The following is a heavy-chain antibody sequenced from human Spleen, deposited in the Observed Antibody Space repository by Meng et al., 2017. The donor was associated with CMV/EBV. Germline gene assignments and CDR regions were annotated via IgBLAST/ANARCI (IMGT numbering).Heavy chain of an antibody. D-gene: IGHD3-10*01. V-gene: IGHV5-51*01. CDR1: RYSFTSYW. CDR3: ARRYGSGSSPFDY. J-gene: IGHJ4*02. CDR2: IFPGDSGT. Sequence: GGSLRLSCKASRYSFTSYWIGWVRQMPGKGLEWMGIIFPGDSGTRYSPSFQGQVSISADKSINTAYLQWSSLKASDTAIYYCARRYGSGSSPFDYWGQGSLVTVSS.